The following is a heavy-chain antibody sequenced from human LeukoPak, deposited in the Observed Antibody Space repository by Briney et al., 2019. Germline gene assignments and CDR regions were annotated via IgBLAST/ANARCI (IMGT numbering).Heavy chain of an antibody. CDR1: GFTFSSYA. CDR3: ANIDSSGWQVYYYYGMDG. CDR2: ISGSGGST. Sequence: GGSLRLSCAASGFTFSSYAMSWVRQAPGKGLEGVSGISGSGGSTYYADSVKGRFTISRDNSKNTLYLQMNSLRAEDTAVYYCANIDSSGWQVYYYYGMDGGGQGPTSTFS. J-gene: IGHJ6*02. V-gene: IGHV3-23*01. D-gene: IGHD6-19*01.